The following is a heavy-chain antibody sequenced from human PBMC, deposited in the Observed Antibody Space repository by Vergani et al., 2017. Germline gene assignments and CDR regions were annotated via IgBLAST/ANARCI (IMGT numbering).Heavy chain of an antibody. D-gene: IGHD5-24*01. CDR3: AKDLTAGWLHQLAFGY. J-gene: IGHJ4*02. Sequence: QVQLVQSGAEVKKPGASVKVSCKASGGTFSSYAISWVRQAPGQGLEWMGRIIPILGIANYAQKFQGRVTITADKSTSTAYMELSSLRSEDTAVYYCAKDLTAGWLHQLAFGYWGQGTLVTVSS. V-gene: IGHV1-69*04. CDR2: IIPILGIA. CDR1: GGTFSSYA.